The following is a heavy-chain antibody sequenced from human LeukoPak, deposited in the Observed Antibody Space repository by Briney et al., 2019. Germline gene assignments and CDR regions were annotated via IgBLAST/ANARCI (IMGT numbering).Heavy chain of an antibody. CDR1: GFTFDDYA. D-gene: IGHD3-3*01. J-gene: IGHJ4*02. Sequence: AGGSLRLSCAASGFTFDDYAMHWVRQAPGKGLEWVSGICWNSGSIGYADSVKGRFTISRDNAKNSLYLQMNSLRAEDTALYYCAKDIFDFWSGQRTHYFDYWGQGTLVTVSS. CDR2: ICWNSGSI. V-gene: IGHV3-9*01. CDR3: AKDIFDFWSGQRTHYFDY.